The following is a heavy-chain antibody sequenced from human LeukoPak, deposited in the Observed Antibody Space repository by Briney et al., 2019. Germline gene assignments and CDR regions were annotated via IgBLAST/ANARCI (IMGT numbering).Heavy chain of an antibody. CDR3: AGVRSGYYSHDAFDI. CDR2: IIPIFGTA. J-gene: IGHJ3*02. D-gene: IGHD3-22*01. Sequence: SVSASSTASGYTFSTYGVSWVRQAPSQAVGWLGGIIPIFGTANYAQKFQGRVTITTDESTSTAYMELSSLRSEDTAVYYCAGVRSGYYSHDAFDIWGQGTMVTVSS. CDR1: GYTFSTYG. V-gene: IGHV1-69*05.